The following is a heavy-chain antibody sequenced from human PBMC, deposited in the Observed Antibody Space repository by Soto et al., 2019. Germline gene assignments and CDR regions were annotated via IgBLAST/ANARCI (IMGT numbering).Heavy chain of an antibody. CDR2: IYWDEDK. CDR1: GFSLSSTRMA. J-gene: IGHJ4*02. Sequence: QITLKESGPTLVKPTQTLTLTCTFSGFSLSSTRMAVGWIRQPPGKALEWLALIYWDEDKRYSPFLKCRLTITKDTSKNQVVLTMSNMDPVDTARYYCAHIVVAGLGYYFDYWGQGTLVTVSS. D-gene: IGHD6-19*01. CDR3: AHIVVAGLGYYFDY. V-gene: IGHV2-5*02.